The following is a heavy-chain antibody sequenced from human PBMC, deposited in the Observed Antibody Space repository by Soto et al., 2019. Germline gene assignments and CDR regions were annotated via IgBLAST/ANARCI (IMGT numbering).Heavy chain of an antibody. J-gene: IGHJ3*02. V-gene: IGHV3-21*01. D-gene: IGHD3-22*01. CDR3: ASAKYDSSGYDAFDI. CDR2: ISSSSSYI. Sequence: GGSLRLSCAASGFTFSSYSMNWVRQAPGKGLEWVSSISSSSSYIYYADSVKGRFTISRDNAKNSLYLQMNSLRAEDTAVYYFASAKYDSSGYDAFDIWGQGTMVTVSS. CDR1: GFTFSSYS.